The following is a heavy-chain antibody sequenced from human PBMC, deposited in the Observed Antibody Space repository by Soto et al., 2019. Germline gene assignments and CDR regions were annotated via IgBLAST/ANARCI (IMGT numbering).Heavy chain of an antibody. V-gene: IGHV3-11*06. CDR1: GFTFSDYY. CDR3: ARDSLPYSSSSFYGMDV. J-gene: IGHJ6*02. D-gene: IGHD6-6*01. CDR2: ISSSSSYT. Sequence: GGSLRLSCAASGFTFSDYYMSWIRQAPGKGLEWVSYISSSSSYTNYADSVKGRFTISRDNAKNSLYLQMNSLRAEDTAVYYCARDSLPYSSSSFYGMDVWGQGTTVTVS.